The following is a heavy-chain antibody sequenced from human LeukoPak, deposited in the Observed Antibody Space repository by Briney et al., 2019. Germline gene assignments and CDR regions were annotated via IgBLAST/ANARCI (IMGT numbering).Heavy chain of an antibody. CDR1: GGSFDSGDYY. J-gene: IGHJ5*02. CDR3: ARMYYDFWRGVRAGADNWFDP. Sequence: SQTLSLTCTVSGGSFDSGDYYWSWIRQPPGKGLEWIGYIYPSGSTYYNPSLKSRVTISVDTSKNQFSLKLSSVTAADTAVYYCARMYYDFWRGVRAGADNWFDPWGQGTLDTVSS. V-gene: IGHV4-30-2*02. D-gene: IGHD3-3*01. CDR2: IYPSGST.